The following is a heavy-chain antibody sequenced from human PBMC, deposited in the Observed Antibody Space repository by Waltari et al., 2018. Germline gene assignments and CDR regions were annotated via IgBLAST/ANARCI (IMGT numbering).Heavy chain of an antibody. D-gene: IGHD2-21*01. V-gene: IGHV3-30*02. CDR2: IRYDGSNK. CDR3: AKDQEGGGDFPFDY. CDR1: GYTLTELS. Sequence: QVQLVQSGAEVKKPGASVKVSCKVSGYTLTELSMHWVRQAPGKGLEWVAFIRYDGSNKYYADSVKGRFTISRDNSKNTLYLQMNSLRAEDTAVYYCAKDQEGGGDFPFDYWGQGTLVTVSS. J-gene: IGHJ4*02.